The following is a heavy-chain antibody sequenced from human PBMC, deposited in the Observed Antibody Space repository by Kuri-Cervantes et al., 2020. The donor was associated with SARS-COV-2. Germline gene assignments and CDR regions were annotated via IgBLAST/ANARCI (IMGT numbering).Heavy chain of an antibody. CDR3: ARGRGYHDSSGYYFDS. J-gene: IGHJ4*02. Sequence: SCTVSGGSISAETYYWSWVRQPAGKGLEWIGRIYSSGNTNYNPSLKSRVTISEDTSRNQFSLKLTSVTAADTAVYFCARGRGYHDSSGYYFDSWGQGTLVTVSS. V-gene: IGHV4-61*02. D-gene: IGHD3-22*01. CDR2: IYSSGNT. CDR1: GGSISAETYY.